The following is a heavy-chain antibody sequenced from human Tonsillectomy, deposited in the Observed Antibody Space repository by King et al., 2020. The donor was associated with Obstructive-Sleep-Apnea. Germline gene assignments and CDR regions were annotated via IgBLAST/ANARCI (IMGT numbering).Heavy chain of an antibody. CDR1: GDSISSYY. CDR3: ARLSYVSSGYPNGLAA. D-gene: IGHD3-22*01. J-gene: IGHJ6*02. CDR2: IHYSGST. V-gene: IGHV4-59*08. Sequence: VQLQESGPGLVKPSETLSLTCTVSGDSISSYYWSWIRQPPGKGLEWIGYIHYSGSTNYNPSLKSRVTISIDTSKNQFSLRLSSVTAADTAVYYCARLSYVSSGYPNGLAAWGQGTTVTVS.